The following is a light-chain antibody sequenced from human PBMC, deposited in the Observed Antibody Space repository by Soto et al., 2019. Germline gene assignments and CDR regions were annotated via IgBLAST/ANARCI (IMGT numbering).Light chain of an antibody. V-gene: IGLV2-14*01. CDR3: SSYTSASTSVI. J-gene: IGLJ2*01. CDR1: SSDVGGYNY. Sequence: QSALTQPASVSGSPGQSITISCTGTSSDVGGYNYVSWYQQHPGKAPKLMIFEVNSRPSGISNRFSGSKSGNTASLTISGLQTEDEADYYCSSYTSASTSVIFGGGTKLTVL. CDR2: EVN.